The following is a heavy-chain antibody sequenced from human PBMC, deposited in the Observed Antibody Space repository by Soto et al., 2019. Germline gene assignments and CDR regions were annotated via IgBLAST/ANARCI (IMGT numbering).Heavy chain of an antibody. V-gene: IGHV3-7*05. D-gene: IGHD6-13*01. CDR2: IKKDGSQI. CDR1: GFSFGSSW. J-gene: IGHJ3*02. CDR3: ARDVSPGSSSLYLDAFDI. Sequence: EVQLVESGGGLVQPGGSLRLSCVASGFSFGSSWMTWVRQAPGKGLEWVANIKKDGSQISYLDSVRGRFTISRDNAKNSLYLQMNSMRAEDTALYYCARDVSPGSSSLYLDAFDIWGPGTMVTVSS.